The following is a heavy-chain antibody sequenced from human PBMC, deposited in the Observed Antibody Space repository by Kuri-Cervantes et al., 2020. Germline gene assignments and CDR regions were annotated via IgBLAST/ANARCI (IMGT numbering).Heavy chain of an antibody. J-gene: IGHJ3*02. D-gene: IGHD4-23*01. CDR1: GGSISSSSYY. V-gene: IGHV4-39*01. CDR2: IYYSGST. Sequence: GSLRLSCTVSGGSISSSSYYWGWILQPPGKGLEWIGSIYYSGSTYYNPSLKSRVTISVDTSKNQFSLKLSSVTAADTAVYYCARHDYGGNLKLGPDDAFDIWGQGTMVTVSS. CDR3: ARHDYGGNLKLGPDDAFDI.